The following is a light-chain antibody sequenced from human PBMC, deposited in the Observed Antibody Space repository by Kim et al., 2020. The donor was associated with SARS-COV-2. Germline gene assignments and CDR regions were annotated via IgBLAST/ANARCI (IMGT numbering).Light chain of an antibody. CDR2: AAS. V-gene: IGKV1-27*01. Sequence: SASIRTRIPLNSRASQGISNYLAWYQRKPGTVPKLLIYAASTLQSGVPSRFSGSGSGTDFTLSISSLQPEDVATYYCQKYDSAPGTFGQGTKVDIK. CDR3: QKYDSAPGT. J-gene: IGKJ1*01. CDR1: QGISNY.